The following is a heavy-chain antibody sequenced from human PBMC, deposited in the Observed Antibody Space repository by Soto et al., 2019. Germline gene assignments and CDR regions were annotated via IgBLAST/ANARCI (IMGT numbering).Heavy chain of an antibody. CDR1: GFTLSGYA. CDR3: ARRARPDFYYMDV. Sequence: PGGSLRLSCAASGFTLSGYAMDWVRQAPGKGLEYVSGISSNGVGTYYANSVQGRFTLSRDNSKNTVYLQMGSLRPEDMAVYYCARRARPDFYYMDVWGKGTTVTVSS. D-gene: IGHD6-6*01. CDR2: ISSNGVGT. J-gene: IGHJ6*03. V-gene: IGHV3-64*01.